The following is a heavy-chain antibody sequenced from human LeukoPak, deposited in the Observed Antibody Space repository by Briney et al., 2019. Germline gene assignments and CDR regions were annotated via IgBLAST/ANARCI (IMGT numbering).Heavy chain of an antibody. Sequence: GGTLRLSCAASGFTFRSYGMSWVRQAPGKGLEWVSAISGSGGSTYYADSVKGRFTISRDNAKNTLYLQMNSLRAEDTAVYYCASTSSSGWFADYWGQGTLVTVSS. CDR2: ISGSGGST. CDR1: GFTFRSYG. J-gene: IGHJ4*02. V-gene: IGHV3-23*01. CDR3: ASTSSSGWFADY. D-gene: IGHD6-19*01.